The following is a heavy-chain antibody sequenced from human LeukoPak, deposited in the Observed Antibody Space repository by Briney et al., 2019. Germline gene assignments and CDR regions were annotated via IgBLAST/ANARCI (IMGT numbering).Heavy chain of an antibody. CDR3: ARLSYFDWLFYDY. Sequence: PSETLSLTCTVSGGSISSSSYYWGWIRQPPGKGLEWIGSIYYSGSTYYNPSLKSRVTISVDTSKNQFSLKLSSVTAADTAVYYCARLSYFDWLFYDYWGQGTLVTVSS. D-gene: IGHD3-9*01. J-gene: IGHJ4*02. CDR2: IYYSGST. CDR1: GGSISSSSYY. V-gene: IGHV4-39*01.